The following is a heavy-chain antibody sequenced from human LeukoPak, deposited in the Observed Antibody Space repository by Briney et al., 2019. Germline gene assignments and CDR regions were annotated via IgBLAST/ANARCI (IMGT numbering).Heavy chain of an antibody. CDR2: INSGGSST. Sequence: GGSLRLSCAASGFTFSSYWMHWVRQAPGKGLVWVSRINSGGSSTSYADSVKGRFTISRDNAKNTLYLQMNSLRAEDTAVYYCARDYYDSSGYFDGLNYWGQGTLVTVSS. D-gene: IGHD3-22*01. J-gene: IGHJ4*02. V-gene: IGHV3-74*01. CDR1: GFTFSSYW. CDR3: ARDYYDSSGYFDGLNY.